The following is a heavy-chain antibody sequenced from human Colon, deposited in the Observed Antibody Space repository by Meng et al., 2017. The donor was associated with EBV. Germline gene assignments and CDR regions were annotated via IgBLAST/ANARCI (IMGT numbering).Heavy chain of an antibody. Sequence: HQWGVGLLKPSGPLSSTVGVSGGSLSGYYWSWIRHFPGRTLEFIGDINHSGSANYNPSLRSRVTISVDTSKNQIFLNLHSVTAADTAVYHCARTFGYCSNNNCPRTLGYWGQGTLVTVSS. V-gene: IGHV4-34*01. CDR3: ARTFGYCSNNNCPRTLGY. CDR1: GGSLSGYY. CDR2: INHSGSA. J-gene: IGHJ4*02. D-gene: IGHD2-2*03.